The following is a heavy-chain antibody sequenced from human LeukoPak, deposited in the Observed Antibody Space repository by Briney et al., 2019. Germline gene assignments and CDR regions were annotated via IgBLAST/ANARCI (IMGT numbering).Heavy chain of an antibody. Sequence: PSETLSLTCTVSGGSISSYYWSWIRQPPGKGLEWIGYIYYSGTTNYNPSLKSRVTLSIDTSKNQFSLKLSSVTAADTAVYYCARGLIAAREYYFDSWGQGTLVTVSS. CDR3: ARGLIAAREYYFDS. V-gene: IGHV4-59*01. CDR2: IYYSGTT. J-gene: IGHJ4*02. CDR1: GGSISSYY. D-gene: IGHD6-6*01.